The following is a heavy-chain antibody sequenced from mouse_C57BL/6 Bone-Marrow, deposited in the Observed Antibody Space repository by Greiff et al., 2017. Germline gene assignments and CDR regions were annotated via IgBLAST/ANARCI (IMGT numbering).Heavy chain of an antibody. CDR1: GYTFTSYW. CDR3: AVRGICYDYY. Sequence: QFQLQQPGAELVMPGASVKLSCKASGYTFTSYWMHWVKQRPGQGLEWIGEIDPSDSYTNYNQKFKGKSTLTVDKSSSTAYMQLSSLTSEDSAVYYCAVRGICYDYYWGQGTTLTVSS. D-gene: IGHD2-12*01. CDR2: IDPSDSYT. J-gene: IGHJ2*01. V-gene: IGHV1-69*01.